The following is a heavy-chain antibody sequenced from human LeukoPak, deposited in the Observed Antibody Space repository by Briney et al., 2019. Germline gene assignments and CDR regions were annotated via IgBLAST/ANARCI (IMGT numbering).Heavy chain of an antibody. CDR2: IFGSGGST. CDR3: AKTTTGYSSGRFPGWPVDY. Sequence: GGSLRLSCAASGFTSSSYAMYWVRQAPGKGLEWVSGIFGSGGSTHYADSVKGRFTISRDNSKNTVYLQMNSLSAEDTAVYYCAKTTTGYSSGRFPGWPVDYWGQGTLVTVSS. D-gene: IGHD6-19*01. CDR1: GFTSSSYA. J-gene: IGHJ4*02. V-gene: IGHV3-23*01.